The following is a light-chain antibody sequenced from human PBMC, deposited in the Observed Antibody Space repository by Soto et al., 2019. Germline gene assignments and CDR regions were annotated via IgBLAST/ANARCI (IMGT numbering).Light chain of an antibody. CDR3: QQRSNWPIT. V-gene: IGKV3D-20*02. CDR1: QSFNSIY. CDR2: GAS. J-gene: IGKJ1*01. Sequence: IVLTQSPGTLSLSPGERATLYCRTSQSFNSIYLAWYQQKPGQAPRLLIYGASSRATGIPDRFSGSGSGTDFTLTISSLEPEDFAVYYCQQRSNWPITFGQGTKVDIK.